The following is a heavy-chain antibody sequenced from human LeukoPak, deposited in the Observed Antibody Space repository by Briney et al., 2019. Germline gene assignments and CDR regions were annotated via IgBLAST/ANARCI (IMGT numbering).Heavy chain of an antibody. D-gene: IGHD3-22*01. J-gene: IGHJ4*02. CDR2: ISYDGSNK. V-gene: IGHV3-30*18. CDR3: AKAEITMIVGA. CDR1: GFTFSSYG. Sequence: GGSLRLSCAASGFTFSSYGMHWVRQAPGKGLEWVAVISYDGSNKYYADSVKGRFTISRDNSKNTLYLQMNSLRAEDTAVYYCAKAEITMIVGAWGQGTLVTVSS.